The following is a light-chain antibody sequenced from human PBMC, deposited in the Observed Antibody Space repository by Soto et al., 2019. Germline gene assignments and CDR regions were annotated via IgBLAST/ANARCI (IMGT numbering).Light chain of an antibody. Sequence: QSALTQPASMSGSPGQSITISCTGISSDVGGYTYVSWYQQHPGKAPKLMISDVSNRPSGVSNRFSASKSGNTASLTISGLQAEDEAEYYCVSYTATSTLVVFGGGTELTVL. J-gene: IGLJ3*02. CDR1: SSDVGGYTY. CDR3: VSYTATSTLVV. V-gene: IGLV2-14*01. CDR2: DVS.